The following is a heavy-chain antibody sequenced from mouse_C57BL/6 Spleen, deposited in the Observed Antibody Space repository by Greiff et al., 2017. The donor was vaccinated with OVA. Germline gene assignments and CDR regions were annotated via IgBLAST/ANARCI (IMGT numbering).Heavy chain of an antibody. J-gene: IGHJ4*01. CDR3: TRSSELPYYAMDY. CDR2: IYPGNSDT. V-gene: IGHV1-5*01. D-gene: IGHD2-1*01. CDR1: GYTFTSYW. Sequence: VQLQQSGTVLARPGASVKMSCKTSGYTFTSYWMHWVKQRPGQGLEWIGAIYPGNSDTSYNQKFKGKAKLTAVTSASTAYMELSSLTNEDSAVYYCTRSSELPYYAMDYWGQGTSVTVSS.